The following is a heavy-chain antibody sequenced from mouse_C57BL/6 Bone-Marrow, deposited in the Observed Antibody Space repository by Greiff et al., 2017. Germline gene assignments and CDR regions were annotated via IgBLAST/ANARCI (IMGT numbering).Heavy chain of an antibody. J-gene: IGHJ1*03. CDR2: IDPENGDT. CDR3: TLTTEGYFDV. Sequence: EVQLQQSGAELVRPGASVKLSCTASGFNIKDDYMHWVKQRPEQGLEWIGWIDPENGDTEYASKFQGKATITADTSSNTAYLQLSSLTSDDTAVYYCTLTTEGYFDVWGTGTTVTVSS. CDR1: GFNIKDDY. V-gene: IGHV14-4*01. D-gene: IGHD1-1*01.